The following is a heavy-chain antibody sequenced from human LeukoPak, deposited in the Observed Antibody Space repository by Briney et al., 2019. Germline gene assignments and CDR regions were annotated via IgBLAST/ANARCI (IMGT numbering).Heavy chain of an antibody. V-gene: IGHV4-39*07. CDR3: ARVRSGYYLNYYYYYMDA. CDR1: GGSISSSSYY. D-gene: IGHD3-22*01. J-gene: IGHJ6*03. Sequence: PSETLSLTCTVSGGSISSSSYYWGWIRQPPGKGLEWIGSIYYSGSTYYNPSLKSRVTISVDTSKNQFSLKLSSVTAADTAVYYCARVRSGYYLNYYYYYMDAWGKGTTVTVSS. CDR2: IYYSGST.